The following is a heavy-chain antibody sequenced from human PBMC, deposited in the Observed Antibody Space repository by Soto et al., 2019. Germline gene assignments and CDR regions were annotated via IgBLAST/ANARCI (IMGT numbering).Heavy chain of an antibody. J-gene: IGHJ5*02. CDR3: ARDVLFYWFDP. Sequence: GGSLRLSCAASGFTFSSYGMHWVRQAPGKGLEWVAVIWYDGSNKYYADSVKGRFTISRDNSKNTLYLQMNSLRAEDTAVYYCARDVLFYWFDPWGQGTLVTVSS. D-gene: IGHD3-3*01. CDR1: GFTFSSYG. V-gene: IGHV3-33*01. CDR2: IWYDGSNK.